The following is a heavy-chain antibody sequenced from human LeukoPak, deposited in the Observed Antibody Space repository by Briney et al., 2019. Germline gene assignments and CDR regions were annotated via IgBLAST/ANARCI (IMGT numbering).Heavy chain of an antibody. Sequence: ASVKVSCKASGYTFTGYYMHWVRQAPGQGLGWMGWINPNSGGTNYAQKFQGRVTMTRDTSISTAYMELSRLRSDDTAVYYCARGNYDSSGYGNWFDPWGQGTLVTVSS. CDR1: GYTFTGYY. J-gene: IGHJ5*02. CDR3: ARGNYDSSGYGNWFDP. V-gene: IGHV1-2*02. D-gene: IGHD3-22*01. CDR2: INPNSGGT.